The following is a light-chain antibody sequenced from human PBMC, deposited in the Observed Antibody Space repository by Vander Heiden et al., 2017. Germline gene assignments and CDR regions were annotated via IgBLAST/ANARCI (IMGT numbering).Light chain of an antibody. CDR1: SSNIGAGLD. J-gene: IGLJ2*01. V-gene: IGLV1-40*01. CDR3: QSYDNSLKSVV. CDR2: GNF. Sequence: QSVLTQPPSVPAAPGQRVTISCTGRSSNIGAGLDIHWYRHLPGTAPKLLIYGNFKRPSGVPDRFSGSKSGTSASLAVTGLQAEDEADYYCQSYDNSLKSVVFGGGTKLTVL.